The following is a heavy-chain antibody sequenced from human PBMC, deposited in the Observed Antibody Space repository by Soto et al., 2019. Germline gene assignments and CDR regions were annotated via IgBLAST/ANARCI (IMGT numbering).Heavy chain of an antibody. J-gene: IGHJ3*02. D-gene: IGHD6-13*01. CDR2: ISSSSSYT. V-gene: IGHV3-11*05. Sequence: QVQLVESGGGLVKPGGSLRLSCAASGFTFSDYSMSWIRQAPGKGLEWVSYISSSSSYTNYADSAKGRFTISRDNAKTSLYLQMNSLRAEDTAVYYSAGTSSSWTPFGAFDIWGQGTMVTVSS. CDR1: GFTFSDYS. CDR3: AGTSSSWTPFGAFDI.